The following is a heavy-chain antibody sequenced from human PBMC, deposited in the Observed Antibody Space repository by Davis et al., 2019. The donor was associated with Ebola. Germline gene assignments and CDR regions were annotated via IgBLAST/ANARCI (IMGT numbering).Heavy chain of an antibody. Sequence: PGGSLRLSCAASGFTFSSYWMHWVRQAPGKGLEWVAVISYDGSNKYYADSVKGRFTISRDNSKNTLYLQMNSLRAEDTAVYYCAKDELMGRIGLPYYYYGMDVWGQGTTVTVSS. D-gene: IGHD2-8*01. J-gene: IGHJ6*02. CDR3: AKDELMGRIGLPYYYYGMDV. CDR1: GFTFSSYW. CDR2: ISYDGSNK. V-gene: IGHV3-30*18.